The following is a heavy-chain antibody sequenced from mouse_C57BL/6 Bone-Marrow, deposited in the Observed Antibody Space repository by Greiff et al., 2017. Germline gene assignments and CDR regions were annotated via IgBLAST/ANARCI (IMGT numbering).Heavy chain of an antibody. V-gene: IGHV6-6*01. CDR2: IRNKANNHAT. CDR3: TRLYGSSYNYAMDY. CDR1: GFTFSDAW. J-gene: IGHJ4*01. D-gene: IGHD1-1*01. Sequence: EVKLVESGGGLVQPGGSMKLSCAASGFTFSDAWMDWVRQSPEKGLEWVAEIRNKANNHATYYAESVKGRFTISRDDSKSSVYLQMNSLRAEDTGIYYWTRLYGSSYNYAMDYWGQGTSVTVSS.